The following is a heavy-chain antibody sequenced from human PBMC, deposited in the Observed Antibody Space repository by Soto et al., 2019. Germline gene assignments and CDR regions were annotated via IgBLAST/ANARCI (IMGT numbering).Heavy chain of an antibody. Sequence: SVKVSCKASGGTFSSYAISWVRQAPGQGLEWMGGIIPIFGTANYAQKFQGRVTITADESTSTAYMELSSLRSEDTAVYYCARAKDANSGSYYYYYGMDVWGQGTKVTVSS. V-gene: IGHV1-69*13. CDR1: GGTFSSYA. J-gene: IGHJ6*02. D-gene: IGHD1-26*01. CDR3: ARAKDANSGSYYYYYGMDV. CDR2: IIPIFGTA.